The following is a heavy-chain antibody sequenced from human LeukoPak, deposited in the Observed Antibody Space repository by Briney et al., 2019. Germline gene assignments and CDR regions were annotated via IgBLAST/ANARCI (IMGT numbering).Heavy chain of an antibody. CDR2: ISGSGGST. J-gene: IGHJ4*02. CDR3: AKDEGFFGVVIGQPFDY. Sequence: GGSLRLSCAASGFTFSSYAMSWVRQAPRKGLEWVSAISGSGGSTYYADSVKGRFTISRDNSKNTLYLQMNSLRAEDTAVYYCAKDEGFFGVVIGQPFDYWGQGTLVTVSS. D-gene: IGHD3-3*01. CDR1: GFTFSSYA. V-gene: IGHV3-23*01.